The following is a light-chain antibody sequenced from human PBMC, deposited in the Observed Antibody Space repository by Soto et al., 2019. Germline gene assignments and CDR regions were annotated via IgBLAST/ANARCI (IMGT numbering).Light chain of an antibody. V-gene: IGLV1-51*02. Sequence: QAVVTQPPSMSAAPGQKVTISCSGSTSNIANNYVSWYQQLPGTAPKVLIYENNKRPSGIPDRFSGSKSGTSATLGITGLQTGDEADYYCQTWDGSLGAGVFGGGTKLTVL. J-gene: IGLJ3*02. CDR1: TSNIANNY. CDR3: QTWDGSLGAGV. CDR2: ENN.